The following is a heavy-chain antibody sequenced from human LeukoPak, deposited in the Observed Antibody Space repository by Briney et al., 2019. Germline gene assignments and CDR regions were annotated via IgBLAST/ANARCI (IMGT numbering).Heavy chain of an antibody. V-gene: IGHV3-30*04. CDR3: AKVGSGWYGYGMDV. J-gene: IGHJ6*02. D-gene: IGHD6-19*01. CDR1: GLTFSHYH. Sequence: PGGSLRLSCAASGLTFSHYHIHWVRQAPGKGLEWVAFVSKDGTNNYYADSVNGRFTVSRDNSKNTLYLQMNSLRAEDTAVYYCAKVGSGWYGYGMDVWGQGTTVTVS. CDR2: VSKDGTNN.